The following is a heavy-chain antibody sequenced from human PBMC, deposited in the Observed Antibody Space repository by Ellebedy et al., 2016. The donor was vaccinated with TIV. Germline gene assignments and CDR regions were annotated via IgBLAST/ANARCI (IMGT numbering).Heavy chain of an antibody. D-gene: IGHD1-26*01. CDR1: GGSVSSGSPY. V-gene: IGHV4-61*01. J-gene: IGHJ6*02. CDR2: SYYIGTT. Sequence: SETLSLTCTVSGGSVSSGSPYWNWIRQPPGKGLEWIGYSYYIGTTNYNPSLKSRVTRSEDMSKNQFSLRLSSVPAADTAVYYCAGGSYTPYGMDVWGRGTTVIVSS. CDR3: AGGSYTPYGMDV.